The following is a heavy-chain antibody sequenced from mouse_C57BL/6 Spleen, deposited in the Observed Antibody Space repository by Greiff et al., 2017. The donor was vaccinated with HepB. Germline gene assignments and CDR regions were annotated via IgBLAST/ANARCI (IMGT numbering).Heavy chain of an antibody. V-gene: IGHV1-55*01. CDR2: IYPGSGST. CDR3: ARAEDGYPFAY. CDR1: GYTFTSYW. Sequence: QVQLQQPGAELVKPGASVKMSCKASGYTFTSYWITWVKQRPGQGLEWIGDIYPGSGSTNYNEKFKSKATLTVDTSSSTDYMQLSSLTSEDSAVYYCARAEDGYPFAYWSKGTLVTVSA. J-gene: IGHJ3*01. D-gene: IGHD2-3*01.